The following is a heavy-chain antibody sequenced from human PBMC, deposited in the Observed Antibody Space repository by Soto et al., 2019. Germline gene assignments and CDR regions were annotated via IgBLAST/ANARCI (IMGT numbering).Heavy chain of an antibody. CDR3: AKDSYYHDSSGYYIFDY. V-gene: IGHV3-30*18. D-gene: IGHD3-22*01. CDR2: ISYDGSNE. Sequence: GGSMRLSCAASGLTFSSYGMHWVRQDPGKGLEWVAHISYDGSNEHYVDSVKGRFTISRDNSKNTLYLQMTSLRAEDTAVYYCAKDSYYHDSSGYYIFDYWGQGTLVTVSS. CDR1: GLTFSSYG. J-gene: IGHJ4*02.